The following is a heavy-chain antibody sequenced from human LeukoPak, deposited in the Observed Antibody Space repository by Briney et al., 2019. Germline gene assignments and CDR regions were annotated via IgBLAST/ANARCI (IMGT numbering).Heavy chain of an antibody. CDR2: ISGYNGNT. V-gene: IGHV1-18*01. CDR3: ARADYYDSRGYYYVTPFDY. J-gene: IGHJ4*02. CDR1: SYTFSSYG. D-gene: IGHD3-22*01. Sequence: ASVKVSCTASSYTFSSYGITWVRQVPGQGLEWMGWISGYNGNTNYAQKLQGRVTMTTDTSTSTAYMELRSLRSDDTAVYYCARADYYDSRGYYYVTPFDYWGQGTLVTVSS.